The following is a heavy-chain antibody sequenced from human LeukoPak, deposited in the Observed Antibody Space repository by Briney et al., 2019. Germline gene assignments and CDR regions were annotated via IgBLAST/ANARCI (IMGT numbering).Heavy chain of an antibody. J-gene: IGHJ4*02. CDR2: IYYTGST. Sequence: PSETLSLTCTVSGDSISSSSYFWAWIRQPPGKGLEWIGSIYYTGSTYYNPSLKSRVTISVDTSKNQFSLNLTSVTAADTAIYYCARDGGTATNYWGLGTLVTVSS. CDR1: GDSISSSSYF. D-gene: IGHD5-24*01. CDR3: ARDGGTATNY. V-gene: IGHV4-39*07.